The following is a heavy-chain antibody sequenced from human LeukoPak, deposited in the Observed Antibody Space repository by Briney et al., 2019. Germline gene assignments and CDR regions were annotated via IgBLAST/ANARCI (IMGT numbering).Heavy chain of an antibody. CDR1: GGSFSGYY. J-gene: IGHJ4*02. D-gene: IGHD1-26*01. CDR2: INHSGST. Sequence: PSETLSLTCAVYGGSFSGYYWSWIRQPPGKGLEWIGEINHSGSTNYNPTLKSRVTISVGTSKNQFSLKLSSVTAADTAVYYCARGRGAGSGSYIYWGQGTLVTVSS. CDR3: ARGRGAGSGSYIY. V-gene: IGHV4-34*01.